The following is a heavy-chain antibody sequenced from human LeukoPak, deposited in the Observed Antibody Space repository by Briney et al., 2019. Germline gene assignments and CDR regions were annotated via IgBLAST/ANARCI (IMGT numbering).Heavy chain of an antibody. D-gene: IGHD2-2*01. V-gene: IGHV1-2*02. CDR1: GYTFTDDY. CDR2: INPKSGGR. Sequence: GASVKGSSKASGYTFTDDYMHWVRQAPGQGLGWRGWINPKSGGRSYAQRFQGRVTMTRDTSISTAYMELSRLRSDDTAVYYCATGERLVPAAMWFDYWGQGTLVTVSS. J-gene: IGHJ4*02. CDR3: ATGERLVPAAMWFDY.